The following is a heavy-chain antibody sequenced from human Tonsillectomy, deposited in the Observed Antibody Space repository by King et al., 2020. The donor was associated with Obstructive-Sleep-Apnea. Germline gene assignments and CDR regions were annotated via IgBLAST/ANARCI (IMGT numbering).Heavy chain of an antibody. D-gene: IGHD2-2*01. J-gene: IGHJ4*02. CDR2: ISNTGSYT. CDR3: ARDTHSELGYCSGTSCYGVDY. Sequence: VQLVESGGGLVKPGESLRLSCAASGFTFSTYNMNWVRQAPGKGLEWVSSISNTGSYTYYADSLKGRFIISRDNAKKSLYLQMNSLRAEDTAVYYCARDTHSELGYCSGTSCYGVDYCGQGTLVTVSS. CDR1: GFTFSTYN. V-gene: IGHV3-21*01.